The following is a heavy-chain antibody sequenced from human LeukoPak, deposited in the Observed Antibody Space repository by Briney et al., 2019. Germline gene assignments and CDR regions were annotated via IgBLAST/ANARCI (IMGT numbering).Heavy chain of an antibody. CDR1: GFTFSSYA. D-gene: IGHD5-24*01. V-gene: IGHV3-23*01. Sequence: GGSLRLSCAASGFTFSSYAMSWVRQAPGKGLEWVSAISGSGGSTYYADSVKGRFTISRDNSKNTLYLQMNSLRAEDTAVYYCAKDRQRWLQFDAFDIWSQGTMVTVSS. CDR2: ISGSGGST. J-gene: IGHJ3*02. CDR3: AKDRQRWLQFDAFDI.